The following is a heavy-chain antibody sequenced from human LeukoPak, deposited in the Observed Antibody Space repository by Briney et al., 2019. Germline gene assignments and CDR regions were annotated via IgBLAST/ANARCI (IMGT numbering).Heavy chain of an antibody. V-gene: IGHV3-20*01. J-gene: IGHJ4*02. Sequence: GGSLRLSCAASGFTFDDYGMSWVRQAPGKGLEWVSTINWSGGSTGYTDSVKGRFTISRDNAKNSLYLQMNHVRAEDTALYHCAREHYDSSTYYYFDTWGQGALVTVSS. CDR3: AREHYDSSTYYYFDT. CDR2: INWSGGST. D-gene: IGHD3-22*01. CDR1: GFTFDDYG.